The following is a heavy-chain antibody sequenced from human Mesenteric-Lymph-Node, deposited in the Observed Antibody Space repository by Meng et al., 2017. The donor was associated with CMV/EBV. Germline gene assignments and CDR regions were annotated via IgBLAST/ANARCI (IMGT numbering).Heavy chain of an antibody. CDR3: ARESVVPAAIGLGYYYYGMDV. V-gene: IGHV3-11*04. D-gene: IGHD2-2*01. Sequence: GGSLRLSCAASGFTFSDYYMSWVRQAPGKGLEWVSYISSSSSTIFYADSVKGRFTISRDNAKNSLYLQMNSLRAEDTAVYYCARESVVPAAIGLGYYYYGMDVWGQGTTVTVSS. CDR2: ISSSSSTI. CDR1: GFTFSDYY. J-gene: IGHJ6*02.